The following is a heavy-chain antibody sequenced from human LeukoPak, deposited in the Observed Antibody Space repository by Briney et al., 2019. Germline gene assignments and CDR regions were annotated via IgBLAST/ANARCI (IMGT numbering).Heavy chain of an antibody. Sequence: PSETLSLTSTVSGGSLSSSSYYWGWIRQPPGKGLGWSGSIYYSGSTYYNPSPKSRVTISVETSKNQFSLKLSSVTAADTAVYYCGRILRSPYYFDYWGQGTLVIVSS. CDR1: GGSLSSSSYY. D-gene: IGHD1-26*01. J-gene: IGHJ4*02. V-gene: IGHV4-39*07. CDR3: GRILRSPYYFDY. CDR2: IYYSGST.